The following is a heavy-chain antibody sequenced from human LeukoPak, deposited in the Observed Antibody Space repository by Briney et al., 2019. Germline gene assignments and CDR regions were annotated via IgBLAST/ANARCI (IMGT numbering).Heavy chain of an antibody. CDR2: IIPIFGTA. CDR1: GGTFSSYA. D-gene: IGHD6-13*01. V-gene: IGHV1-69*05. Sequence: ASVKVSCKASGGTFSSYAISWVRQAPGQGLEWMGGIIPIFGTANYAQKFQGRVTITTDESTSTAYMELSSPRSEDTAVYYCARGRQQLVAYFDYWGQGTLVTVSS. CDR3: ARGRQQLVAYFDY. J-gene: IGHJ4*02.